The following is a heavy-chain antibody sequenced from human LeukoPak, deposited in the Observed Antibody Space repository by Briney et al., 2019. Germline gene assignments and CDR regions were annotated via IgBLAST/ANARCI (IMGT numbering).Heavy chain of an antibody. CDR3: ATGDDHRTFDY. J-gene: IGHJ4*02. Sequence: GGSLRLSCAASEFTFSSYEMNWVRQAPGKGLEWVSYISSSGITIYYADSVKGRFTISRDNAKNSLYLQMNSLRAEDTAVYYCATGDDHRTFDYWGQGTLVTVSS. CDR1: EFTFSSYE. CDR2: ISSSGITI. V-gene: IGHV3-48*03. D-gene: IGHD5-24*01.